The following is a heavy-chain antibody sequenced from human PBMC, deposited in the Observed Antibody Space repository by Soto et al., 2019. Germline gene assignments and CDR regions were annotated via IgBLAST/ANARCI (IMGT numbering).Heavy chain of an antibody. CDR3: AKHRYYDSRPDAFDI. D-gene: IGHD3-22*01. CDR1: GFTFSSYA. Sequence: PGGSLRLSCAASGFTFSSYAMSWVRQAPGKGLEWVSAISGSGGSTYYADSVKGRFTISRDNSKNTLYLQMKSLRAEDTAVYYCAKHRYYDSRPDAFDIWGQGTMVTDSS. V-gene: IGHV3-23*01. CDR2: ISGSGGST. J-gene: IGHJ3*02.